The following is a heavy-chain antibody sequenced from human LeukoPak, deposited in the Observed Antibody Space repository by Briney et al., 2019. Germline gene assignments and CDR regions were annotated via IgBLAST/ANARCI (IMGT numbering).Heavy chain of an antibody. Sequence: PGGSLRLSCAASGFTFSSYDMHWVRQATGKGLEWVSAIGTAGDTYYPGSVKGRFTISRENAKNSLYLQMNSLRAGDTAVYYCARARVAAAGFYYYYGMDVWGQGTTVTVSS. D-gene: IGHD6-13*01. V-gene: IGHV3-13*01. J-gene: IGHJ6*02. CDR2: IGTAGDT. CDR3: ARARVAAAGFYYYYGMDV. CDR1: GFTFSSYD.